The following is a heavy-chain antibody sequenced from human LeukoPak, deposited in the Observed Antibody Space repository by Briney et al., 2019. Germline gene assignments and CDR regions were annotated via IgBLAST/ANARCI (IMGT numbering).Heavy chain of an antibody. J-gene: IGHJ4*02. CDR1: GGSISSYY. Sequence: SGTLSLTCTVSGGSISSYYWSWIRQPPGKGLEWIGYIYYSGSTNYNPSLKSRVTISVDTSKNQFSLKLSSVTAADTAVYYCARDRSSWGYYFDYWGQGTLVTVSS. D-gene: IGHD2-2*01. CDR3: ARDRSSWGYYFDY. CDR2: IYYSGST. V-gene: IGHV4-59*01.